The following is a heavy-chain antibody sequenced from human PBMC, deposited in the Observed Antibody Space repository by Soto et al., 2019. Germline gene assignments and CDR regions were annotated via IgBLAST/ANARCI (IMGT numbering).Heavy chain of an antibody. CDR2: ISYDGSNK. Sequence: VQLVESGGGVVQPGRSLRLSCAASGFTFSSYGMHWVRQAPGKGLEWVAVISYDGSNKYYADSVKGRFTISRDNSKNTLYLEMNSLRAEDTAVYYCAKGGSSWRRFYYWGQGTLVNVSS. CDR1: GFTFSSYG. CDR3: AKGGSSWRRFYY. V-gene: IGHV3-30*18. J-gene: IGHJ4*02. D-gene: IGHD6-13*01.